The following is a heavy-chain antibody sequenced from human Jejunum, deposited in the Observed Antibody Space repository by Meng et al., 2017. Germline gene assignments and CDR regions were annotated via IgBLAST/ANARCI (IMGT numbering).Heavy chain of an antibody. V-gene: IGHV4-59*01. CDR1: GGSISSYY. D-gene: IGHD5-24*01. CDR2: IHYSGGT. J-gene: IGHJ4*02. CDR3: ARLRNDNNYEIDY. Sequence: SESLSLTCTVSGGSISSYYWSWIRQTPGKGPEWIGCIHYSGGTNYNPSLKSRLSISIDTSKNQLSLRLNSLTGADTAIYYCARLRNDNNYEIDYWGQGTLVTVSS.